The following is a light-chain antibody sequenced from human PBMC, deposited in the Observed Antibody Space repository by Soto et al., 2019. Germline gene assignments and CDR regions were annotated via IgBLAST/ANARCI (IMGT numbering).Light chain of an antibody. Sequence: IALTPSPGALSLSPGARASLSGRASQSVSDTHVAWYQQKPGQAPRLVIYGGSSRATGIPDRFSGSGSGTDFTLTISRLEPEDFAVYYCQQYHTSPSLTFGGGTKVDIK. V-gene: IGKV3-20*01. J-gene: IGKJ4*01. CDR3: QQYHTSPSLT. CDR2: GGS. CDR1: QSVSDTH.